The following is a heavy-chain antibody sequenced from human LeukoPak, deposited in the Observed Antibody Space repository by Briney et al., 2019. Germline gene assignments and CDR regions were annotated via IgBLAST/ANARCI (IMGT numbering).Heavy chain of an antibody. Sequence: GGSLRLSCAASGFTFSTYALSWVRQAPGKGLDWVSGISGSSSHTEDADSVKGRFTISRDNSKNTLFLKMNNLRVEDTALYYCTKEYDKTNRSPQWGFDSWGQGTLVTVSS. D-gene: IGHD6-19*01. CDR2: ISGSSSHT. CDR3: TKEYDKTNRSPQWGFDS. V-gene: IGHV3-23*01. J-gene: IGHJ4*02. CDR1: GFTFSTYA.